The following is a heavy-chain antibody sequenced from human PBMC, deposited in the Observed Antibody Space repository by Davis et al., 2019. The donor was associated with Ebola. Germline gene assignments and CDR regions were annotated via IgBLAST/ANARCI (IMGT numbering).Heavy chain of an antibody. J-gene: IGHJ6*03. V-gene: IGHV4-59*01. CDR3: ARGRYPGYYYMDV. CDR1: DGSMRSYY. D-gene: IGHD1-1*01. Sequence: PSETLSLTCTVSDGSMRSYYWSWIRQPPGKGLEWIGYIYYSGSTNYNPSLKSRVTISVDTSKNQFSLKLSSVTAADTAVYYCARGRYPGYYYMDVWGKGTTVTVSS. CDR2: IYYSGST.